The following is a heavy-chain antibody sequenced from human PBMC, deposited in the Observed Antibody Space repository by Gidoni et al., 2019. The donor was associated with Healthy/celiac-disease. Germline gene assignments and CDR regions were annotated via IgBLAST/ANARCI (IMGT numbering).Heavy chain of an antibody. CDR3: AKDPNLLQQLPSIWFDP. J-gene: IGHJ5*02. CDR1: GLPFSSYA. Sequence: EGQLLESGGGLVQPGGSLRLSCAASGLPFSSYAMSWVRQAPGKGLEWVSAISGSGGSTYYADSVKGRFTISRDNSKNTLYLQMNSLRAEDTAVYYCAKDPNLLQQLPSIWFDPWGQGTLVTVSS. CDR2: ISGSGGST. V-gene: IGHV3-23*01. D-gene: IGHD6-13*01.